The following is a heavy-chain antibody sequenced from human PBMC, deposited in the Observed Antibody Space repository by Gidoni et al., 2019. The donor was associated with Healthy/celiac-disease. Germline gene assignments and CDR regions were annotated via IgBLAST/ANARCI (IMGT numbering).Heavy chain of an antibody. CDR1: GFTCSRYW. CDR3: ARGFRSSSWLSGY. Sequence: EVQLVESGGGLGQPGGSLILTCAASGFTCSRYWMPWVRQAPGKGLVWVARSNSDGSSTSYADSVKGRFTISRDNAKNTLYLQMNSLRAEDTAVYYCARGFRSSSWLSGYWGQGTLVTVSS. J-gene: IGHJ4*02. D-gene: IGHD6-13*01. CDR2: SNSDGSST. V-gene: IGHV3-74*01.